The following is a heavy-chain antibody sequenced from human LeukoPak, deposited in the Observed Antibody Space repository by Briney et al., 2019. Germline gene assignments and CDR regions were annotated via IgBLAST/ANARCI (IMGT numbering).Heavy chain of an antibody. CDR3: ARALVGATKGGFDY. CDR1: GGSISSGSYY. J-gene: IGHJ4*02. V-gene: IGHV4-61*02. D-gene: IGHD1-26*01. Sequence: SQTLSLTCTVSGGSISSGSYYWSWIRQPAGKGLEWIGRIYTSGSTNYNPSLKSRVTISVDTPKNQFSLKLSSVTAADTAVYYCARALVGATKGGFDYWGQGTLVTVSS. CDR2: IYTSGST.